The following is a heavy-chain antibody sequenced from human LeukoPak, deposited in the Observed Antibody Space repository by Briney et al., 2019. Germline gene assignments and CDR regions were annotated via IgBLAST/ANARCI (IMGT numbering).Heavy chain of an antibody. J-gene: IGHJ4*02. CDR2: IRYDGSNK. CDR3: AKDMVYSSYYFDY. V-gene: IGHV3-30*02. Sequence: PGGSLRLSCSASVFTFSSLGMHWDRQAPGKGLEWVAFIRYDGSNKYYADSVKGRFTISRDNSKNTLYLQMNSPRAEDTAVYYCAKDMVYSSYYFDYWGQGTLVTVSS. CDR1: VFTFSSLG. D-gene: IGHD5-12*01.